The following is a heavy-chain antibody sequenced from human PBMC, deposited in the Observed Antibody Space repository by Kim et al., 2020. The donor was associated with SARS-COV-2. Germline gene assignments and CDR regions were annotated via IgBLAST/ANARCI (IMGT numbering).Heavy chain of an antibody. CDR3: ARAWRYNWNYFIDY. CDR1: GYIFTNYA. Sequence: ASVKVSCKASGYIFTNYAFHWVRQAPGQRLEWMGWINAGNGNTKYSEKFQGRVTITRDTSASTGYMELSSLRSEDTAVYYCARAWRYNWNYFIDYWGQGTLVTV. J-gene: IGHJ4*02. V-gene: IGHV1-3*01. D-gene: IGHD1-7*01. CDR2: INAGNGNT.